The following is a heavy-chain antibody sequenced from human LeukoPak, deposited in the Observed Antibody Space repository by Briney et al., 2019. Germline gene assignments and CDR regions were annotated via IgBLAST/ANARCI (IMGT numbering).Heavy chain of an antibody. V-gene: IGHV1-18*01. CDR1: GYTFTSYG. CDR3: ARDQGITMALLD. CDR2: ISAYNGNT. D-gene: IGHD3-10*01. J-gene: IGHJ4*02. Sequence: GESLQISCKASGYTFTSYGISWVRPAPGQGLEWMGWISAYNGNTNYAQKLQGRVTMTTDTSTSTAYMELRSLRSDDTAVYYRARDQGITMALLDWGQGTLVTVSS.